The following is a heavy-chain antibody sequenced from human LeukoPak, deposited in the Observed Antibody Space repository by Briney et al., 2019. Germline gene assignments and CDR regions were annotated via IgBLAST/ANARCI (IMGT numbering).Heavy chain of an antibody. CDR3: ARMRLTGYYFFMDV. Sequence: SETLSLTCTVSGGSISSNGYYWGWIGQPPGKGLEWIGIVYYSGSAYYNPSLKSRVTVSGDTSKNHFSLRLSSVTAADTAVYYCARMRLTGYYFFMDVWGKGTTVTVSS. CDR2: VYYSGSA. J-gene: IGHJ6*03. D-gene: IGHD3-9*01. CDR1: GGSISSNGYY. V-gene: IGHV4-39*07.